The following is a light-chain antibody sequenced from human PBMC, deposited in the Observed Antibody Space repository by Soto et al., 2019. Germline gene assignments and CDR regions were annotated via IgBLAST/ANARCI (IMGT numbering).Light chain of an antibody. CDR3: CSYAGYSSFV. J-gene: IGLJ1*01. CDR2: DVN. V-gene: IGLV2-11*01. Sequence: QSVLTQPRSVSGSPGQSVAISCTGTSSDVGGYNHVAWYQQHPGKAPKLMIFDVNKRPSWVPDRFSGSKSGNTASLTISGLQAEDEADYYCCSYAGYSSFVFGTGTKLTVL. CDR1: SSDVGGYNH.